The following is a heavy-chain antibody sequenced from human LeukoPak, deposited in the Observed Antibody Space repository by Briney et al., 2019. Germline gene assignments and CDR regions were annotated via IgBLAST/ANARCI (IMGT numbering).Heavy chain of an antibody. V-gene: IGHV1-2*06. D-gene: IGHD2-2*01. J-gene: IGHJ6*02. Sequence: ASVKVSCKASGYTLTDYYMHWVRQAPGQGLEWMGRINPNSGGTNYAQKFQGRVTMTRDTSSSTVYMELSRLRSDDTAVYYCARGSEDIVVVPAARMLNGSPKNYYYYGMDVWGQGTTVTVSS. CDR1: GYTLTDYY. CDR3: ARGSEDIVVVPAARMLNGSPKNYYYYGMDV. CDR2: INPNSGGT.